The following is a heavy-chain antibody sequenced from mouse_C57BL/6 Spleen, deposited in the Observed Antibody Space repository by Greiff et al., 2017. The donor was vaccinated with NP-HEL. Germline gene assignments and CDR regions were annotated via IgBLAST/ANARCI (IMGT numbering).Heavy chain of an antibody. CDR3: ASGRDGGFAY. V-gene: IGHV2-6*01. Sequence: VQGVESGPGLVAPSQSLSITCTVSGFSLTSYGVDWVRQSPGKGLEWLGVIWGVGSTNYNSALKSRLSISKDNSKSQVFLKMNSLQTDDTAMYYCASGRDGGFAYWGQGTLVTVSA. CDR2: IWGVGST. CDR1: GFSLTSYG. D-gene: IGHD3-3*01. J-gene: IGHJ3*01.